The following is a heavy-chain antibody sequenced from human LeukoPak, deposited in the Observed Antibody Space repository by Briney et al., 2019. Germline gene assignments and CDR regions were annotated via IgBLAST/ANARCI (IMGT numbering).Heavy chain of an antibody. J-gene: IGHJ4*02. CDR3: ASRKVYSTPLDY. D-gene: IGHD6-13*01. CDR2: IYHSGST. V-gene: IGHV4-38-2*02. CDR1: GYSISSGYY. Sequence: PSETLSLTCTVSGYSISSGYYWGWIRQPPGKGLEWIGSIYHSGSTYYNPSLKSRVTISVDTSKNQFSLKLSSVTAADTAVYYCASRKVYSTPLDYWGQGTLVTVSS.